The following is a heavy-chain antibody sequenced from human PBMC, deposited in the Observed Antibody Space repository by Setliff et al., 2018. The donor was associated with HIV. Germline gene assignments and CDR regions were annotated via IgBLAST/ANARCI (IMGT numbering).Heavy chain of an antibody. CDR3: ARGGYNGYESPFDD. CDR1: GDSINSGGYY. CDR2: IYYSGNT. V-gene: IGHV4-31*03. D-gene: IGHD5-12*01. Sequence: KPSETLSLTCIVSGDSINSGGYYWSWIRQRPGKALEWIGHIYYSGNTHYSPSLESRLTMSLDRSQNHFFLRLRSVTAADTAAYYCARGGYNGYESPFDDWGLGTLVTVSS. J-gene: IGHJ4*02.